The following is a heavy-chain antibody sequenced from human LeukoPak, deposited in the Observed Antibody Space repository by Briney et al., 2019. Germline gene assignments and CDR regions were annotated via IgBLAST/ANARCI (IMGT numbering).Heavy chain of an antibody. D-gene: IGHD3-16*01. CDR1: GGSISTYY. CDR2: VYYSGST. V-gene: IGHV4-59*01. Sequence: SETLSLTCTVSGGSISTYYWTWIRQPPGKGLEWIGNVYYSGSTNYNPSLKSRVTISVDTSNNQFSLNVSSVTAADTAIYYCARGYYYYDPQGFGPWGQGTLGTVSS. J-gene: IGHJ5*01. CDR3: ARGYYYYDPQGFGP.